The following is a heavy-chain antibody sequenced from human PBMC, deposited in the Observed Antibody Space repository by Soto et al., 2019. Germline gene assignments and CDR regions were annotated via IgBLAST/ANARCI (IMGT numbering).Heavy chain of an antibody. CDR3: ARGVLSDSGTCY. CDR2: ISSGSSYI. CDR1: GFTFSSYT. J-gene: IGHJ4*02. D-gene: IGHD2-15*01. V-gene: IGHV3-21*01. Sequence: GGSLRLSCAASGFTFSSYTMNWVRQAPGKGLEWVSSISSGSSYIYYADSMKGRFTISRDNAKNSLYLQMNSLRAEDTAVYYCARGVLSDSGTCYWGQGTLVTVSS.